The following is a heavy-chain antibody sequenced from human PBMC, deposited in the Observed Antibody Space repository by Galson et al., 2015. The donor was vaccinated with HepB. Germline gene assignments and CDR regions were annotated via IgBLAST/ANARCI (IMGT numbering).Heavy chain of an antibody. CDR1: GFTFSSYA. V-gene: IGHV3-30-3*01. D-gene: IGHD1-26*01. Sequence: SLRLSCAASGFTFSSYAMHWVRQAPGKGLEWVAVISYDGSNKYYADSVKGRFTISRDNSKNTLYLQMNSLRAEDTAVYYCARDPTRVGATGPGAFDIWGQGTMVTVSS. CDR2: ISYDGSNK. J-gene: IGHJ3*02. CDR3: ARDPTRVGATGPGAFDI.